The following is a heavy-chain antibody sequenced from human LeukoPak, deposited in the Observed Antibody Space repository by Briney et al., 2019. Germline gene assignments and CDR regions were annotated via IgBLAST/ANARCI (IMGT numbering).Heavy chain of an antibody. CDR2: IYNSENT. CDR3: ARGPRIAAATTGSFDI. J-gene: IGHJ3*02. D-gene: IGHD6-13*01. CDR1: GGSISSYY. Sequence: SETLSLTCTVSGGSISSYYWSWIRQPAGEGLEWIGRIYNSENTDYNPSLKSRVTMSVDTSKNQFSLKLNSVTAADTAVYYCARGPRIAAATTGSFDIWGQGTMVTVSS. V-gene: IGHV4-4*07.